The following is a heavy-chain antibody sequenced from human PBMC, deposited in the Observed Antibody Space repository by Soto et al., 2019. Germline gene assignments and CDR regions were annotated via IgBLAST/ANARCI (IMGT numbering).Heavy chain of an antibody. D-gene: IGHD3-9*01. V-gene: IGHV3-23*01. Sequence: GGSLRLSCAASGFTFSSYAMSWVRQAPGKGLEWVSAISGSGGSTYYADSVKGRFTISRDNSKNTLYLQMNSLRAEDTAVYYCAKVPRTEYYDILTGYPDYFDYWGQGTLVTVSS. CDR3: AKVPRTEYYDILTGYPDYFDY. J-gene: IGHJ4*02. CDR2: ISGSGGST. CDR1: GFTFSSYA.